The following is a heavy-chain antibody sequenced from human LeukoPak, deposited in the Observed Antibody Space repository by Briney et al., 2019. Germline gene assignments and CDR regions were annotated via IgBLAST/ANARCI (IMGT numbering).Heavy chain of an antibody. D-gene: IGHD1-1*01. CDR2: ISSSGKTI. J-gene: IGHJ4*02. V-gene: IGHV3-11*01. Sequence: SGGSLRLSCAVSGFTFSDYYMSWNRQAPGRGPEWHSYISSSGKTIYYADSVKGRFTISRDNAKNSLYLQINSLRAEDTAVYFCARNHPSRNDGWPLFDSWGRGTLVTVSS. CDR1: GFTFSDYY. CDR3: ARNHPSRNDGWPLFDS.